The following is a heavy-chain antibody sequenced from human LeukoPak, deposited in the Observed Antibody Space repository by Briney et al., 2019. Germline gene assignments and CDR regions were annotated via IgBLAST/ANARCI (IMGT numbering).Heavy chain of an antibody. CDR3: ARGGRARLDY. J-gene: IGHJ4*02. V-gene: IGHV4-39*07. Sequence: PSETLSLTCTVSGGSISSSSYSWSWIRQPPGKGLEWIGEINHSGSTNYNPSLKSRVTISVDTSKNQFSLKLSSVTAADTAVYYCARGGRARLDYWGQGTLVTVSS. CDR1: GGSISSSSYS. CDR2: INHSGST. D-gene: IGHD1-26*01.